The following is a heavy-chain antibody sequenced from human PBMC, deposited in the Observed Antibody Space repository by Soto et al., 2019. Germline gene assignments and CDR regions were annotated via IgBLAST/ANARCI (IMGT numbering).Heavy chain of an antibody. CDR2: ISSNGGST. J-gene: IGHJ3*02. D-gene: IGHD7-27*01. Sequence: EVQLVESGGGLVQPGGSLRLSCAASGCSFCSYAMHWVRQAPGKGLEYVSAISSNGGSTYYANSVKGRFTISRDNSKNTLYLQMGSLRAEDMAVYYCARALGYAFDIWGQGTMVTVSS. V-gene: IGHV3-64*01. CDR1: GCSFCSYA. CDR3: ARALGYAFDI.